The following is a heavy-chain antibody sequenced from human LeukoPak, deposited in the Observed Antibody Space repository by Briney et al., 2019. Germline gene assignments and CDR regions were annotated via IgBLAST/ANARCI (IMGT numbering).Heavy chain of an antibody. CDR1: GGTFSSYA. V-gene: IGHV1-2*06. Sequence: ASVKVSCKASGGTFSSYAISWVRQAPGQGLEWMGRINPNSGGTNYAQKFQGRVTMTRDTSISTAYMELSRLRSDDTAVYYCARDGYYDSSVEDAFDIWGQGTMVTVSS. CDR3: ARDGYYDSSVEDAFDI. CDR2: INPNSGGT. J-gene: IGHJ3*02. D-gene: IGHD3-22*01.